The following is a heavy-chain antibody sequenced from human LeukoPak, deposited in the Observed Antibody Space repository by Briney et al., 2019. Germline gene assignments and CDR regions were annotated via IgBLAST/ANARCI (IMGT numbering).Heavy chain of an antibody. CDR1: GFTFSSYG. Sequence: GGSLRLSCAASGFTFSSYGMHWVRQAPGKGLEWVSVISGSVGTTYYADSVKGRFTISRDNSKNTLYLQMNSLRAEDTAVYYCAKHHVNRIAVAGTYWFDPWGQGTLVIVSS. CDR2: ISGSVGTT. J-gene: IGHJ5*02. CDR3: AKHHVNRIAVAGTYWFDP. D-gene: IGHD6-19*01. V-gene: IGHV3-23*01.